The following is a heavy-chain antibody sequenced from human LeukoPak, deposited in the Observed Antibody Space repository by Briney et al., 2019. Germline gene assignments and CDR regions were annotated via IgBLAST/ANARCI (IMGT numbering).Heavy chain of an antibody. J-gene: IGHJ4*02. CDR3: ARGYYDNSGYYFPFDF. V-gene: IGHV3-11*06. Sequence: GGSLRLSCAASGFTFSEYYMSWIRQAPGKGLEWVSYIRSSSSYTNYADSVKGRFTISRDNAKNSLYMQMNSLRAEDTAVYYCARGYYDNSGYYFPFDFWGQGTLVTVSS. CDR2: IRSSSSYT. CDR1: GFTFSEYY. D-gene: IGHD3-22*01.